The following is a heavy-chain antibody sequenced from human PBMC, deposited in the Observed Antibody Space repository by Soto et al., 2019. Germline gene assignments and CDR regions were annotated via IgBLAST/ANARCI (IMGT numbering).Heavy chain of an antibody. CDR1: GGSISSGDFY. D-gene: IGHD2-15*01. V-gene: IGHV4-31*03. Sequence: PSETLSLTCTVSGGSISSGDFYWTWVRQHPGKGLEWIGYIHYSGRTNYKSSLQSRVMISLDTSKNQSSLNLHSVTAADTAVYYCASQDCNGGICSPLGFGPWGRGNLVTVSS. J-gene: IGHJ5*02. CDR2: IHYSGRT. CDR3: ASQDCNGGICSPLGFGP.